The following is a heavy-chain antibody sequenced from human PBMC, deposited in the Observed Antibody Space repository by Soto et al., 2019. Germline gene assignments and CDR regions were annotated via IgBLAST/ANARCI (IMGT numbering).Heavy chain of an antibody. CDR1: GCSINSEHYH. V-gene: IGHV4-30-4*01. CDR3: VREDDGGDRDYYGLDV. D-gene: IGHD2-21*02. Sequence: QVQLQESGPGLVRPSQTLSLTCTVSGCSINSEHYHWTWIRQAPGKGLEWIGYIHYTGSIRYNPSLQSRVTMSVDTSKNLFSLNLSSVTAADTAVYFCVREDDGGDRDYYGLDVWGQGTTVTVSS. CDR2: IHYTGSI. J-gene: IGHJ6*02.